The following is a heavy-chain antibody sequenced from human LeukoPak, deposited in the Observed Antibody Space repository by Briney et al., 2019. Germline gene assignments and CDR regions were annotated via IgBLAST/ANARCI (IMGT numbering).Heavy chain of an antibody. CDR2: IIPSLGIA. CDR1: GGTFSSYA. V-gene: IGHV1-69*04. Sequence: SVKVSCKASGGTFSSYAISWVRQAPGQGLEWMGRIIPSLGIASYAQKFQGRVTITADKSTSTAYLELSSLRSEDTVVYYCARDEGYSSGWSFFDYWGQGTLVTASS. J-gene: IGHJ4*02. CDR3: ARDEGYSSGWSFFDY. D-gene: IGHD6-19*01.